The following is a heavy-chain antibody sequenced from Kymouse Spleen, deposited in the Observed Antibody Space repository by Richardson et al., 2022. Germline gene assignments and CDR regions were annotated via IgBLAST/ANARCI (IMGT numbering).Heavy chain of an antibody. J-gene: IGHJ3*02. V-gene: IGHV3-33*01. CDR1: GFTFSSYG. D-gene: IGHD2-8*01. Sequence: QVQLVESGGGVVQPGRSLRLSCAASGFTFSSYGMHWVRQAPGKGLEWVAVIWYDGSNKYYADSVKGRFTISRDNSKNTLYLQMNSLRAEDTAVYYCARDTLIRTPYDAFDIWGQGTMVTVSS. CDR3: ARDTLIRTPYDAFDI. CDR2: IWYDGSNK.